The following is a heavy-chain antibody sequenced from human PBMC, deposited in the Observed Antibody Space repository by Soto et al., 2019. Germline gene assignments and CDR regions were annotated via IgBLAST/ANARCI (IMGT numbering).Heavy chain of an antibody. V-gene: IGHV1-3*05. CDR2: INAANGDT. D-gene: IGHD3-16*02. CDR1: GYRFTAYA. CDR3: ARSAISPSGGLIVPFDF. J-gene: IGHJ4*02. Sequence: QVKLVQSGAEEKKPGASVKVSCETSGYRFTAYAIHWVRQAPGQRPEWMGWINAANGDTRYAQKFQTRLTITRDTSASTAYMDVSSLRFEDTAVYYCARSAISPSGGLIVPFDFWGQGNLVAVSS.